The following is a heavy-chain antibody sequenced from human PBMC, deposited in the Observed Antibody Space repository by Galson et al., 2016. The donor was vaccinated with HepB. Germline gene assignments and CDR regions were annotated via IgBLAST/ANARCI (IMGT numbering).Heavy chain of an antibody. Sequence: SVKVSCKASGGTFSRYPISWVRQAPGQGLEWMGGIIPMFGTAKYARKFQGRVTITADESTSTDYMDLTSLRSEDTAVYYCARGGFDNLDEADPFDYWGQGTLVTVSS. CDR1: GGTFSRYP. D-gene: IGHD1-20*01. CDR2: IIPMFGTA. V-gene: IGHV1-69*13. CDR3: ARGGFDNLDEADPFDY. J-gene: IGHJ4*02.